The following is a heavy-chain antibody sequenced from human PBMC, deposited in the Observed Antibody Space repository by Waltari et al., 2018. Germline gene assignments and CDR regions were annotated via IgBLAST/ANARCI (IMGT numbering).Heavy chain of an antibody. D-gene: IGHD6-19*01. CDR2: IYYNGSP. V-gene: IGHV4-39*07. Sequence: QLQLQESGPGLVKPSETLSLTCTVSRGSISSSSYYWGWIRQPPGKGLECIGNIYYNGSPDFNPSLKSRITISADTSKNQFSLQLSSVTAADTAIYYCGAITVAGTGAFDVWGQGTMVTVSS. J-gene: IGHJ3*01. CDR1: RGSISSSSYY. CDR3: GAITVAGTGAFDV.